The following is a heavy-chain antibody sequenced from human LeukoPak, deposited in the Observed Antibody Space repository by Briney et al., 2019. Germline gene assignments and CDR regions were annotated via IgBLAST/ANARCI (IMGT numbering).Heavy chain of an antibody. D-gene: IGHD5-18*01. CDR2: IYYSGST. CDR1: GGSISSYY. J-gene: IGHJ3*02. V-gene: IGHV4-59*01. CDR3: ARVDTASGAFDI. Sequence: SETLSLTCTVSGGSISSYYWSWIRQPPGKGLEWIGYIYYSGSTNYNPSLKSRVTISVDTSKNQFSLKLSSVTAADTAVYFCARVDTASGAFDIWGQGTMVTVSS.